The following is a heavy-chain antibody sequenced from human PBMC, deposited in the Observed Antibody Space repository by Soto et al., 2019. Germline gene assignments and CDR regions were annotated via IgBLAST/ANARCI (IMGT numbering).Heavy chain of an antibody. J-gene: IGHJ4*02. Sequence: GESLKISCEASGYMFPIYHISWVRQMPGKGLEWVGKIDPSDSRTMYRPSSRARITISVDKSINTAYLEWGRLKASDTAMYYCARHGSNGDFDFWGQGTQVAASS. D-gene: IGHD2-8*01. CDR2: IDPSDSRT. CDR3: ARHGSNGDFDF. CDR1: GYMFPIYH. V-gene: IGHV5-10-1*01.